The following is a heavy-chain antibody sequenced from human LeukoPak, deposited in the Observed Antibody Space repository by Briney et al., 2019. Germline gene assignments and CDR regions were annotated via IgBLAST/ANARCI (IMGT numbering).Heavy chain of an antibody. Sequence: SQTLSLTCAISGDSVSSNNAAWNWIRQSPSRGLEWLGKTYYRSKWYYDYAVSVKSRITINPDTSKNQFSLQLNSVTPEDTAVYYCARNPPTAYYYYYYMDVWGKGTTVTVSS. J-gene: IGHJ6*03. CDR2: TYYRSKWYY. CDR3: ARNPPTAYYYYYYMDV. V-gene: IGHV6-1*01. D-gene: IGHD2-21*02. CDR1: GDSVSSNNAA.